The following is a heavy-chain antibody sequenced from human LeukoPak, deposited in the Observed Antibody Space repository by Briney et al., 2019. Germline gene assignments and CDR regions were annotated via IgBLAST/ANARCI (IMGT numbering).Heavy chain of an antibody. CDR1: GYTFTSYY. CDR2: INPSGGST. J-gene: IGHJ2*01. Sequence: ASVKVSCKASGYTFTSYYMHWVRQAPGQGLEWMGVINPSGGSTSYAQKFQGRVTMTRDTSTSTVYMELSSLRSEDTAVYYCARDSSPDSSGSQFDLWGRGTLVTVSS. V-gene: IGHV1-46*01. CDR3: ARDSSPDSSGSQFDL. D-gene: IGHD3-22*01.